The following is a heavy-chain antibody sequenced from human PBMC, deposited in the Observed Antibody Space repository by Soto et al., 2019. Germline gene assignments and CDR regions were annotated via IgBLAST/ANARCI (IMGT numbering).Heavy chain of an antibody. V-gene: IGHV2-5*02. CDR3: AHTGWPKFDF. Sequence: SGPTLVNPTQTLTLTCTFSGFSLSTTGVGVAWIRQPPGKTLEWLALIYWDDDKRYSLSLKSRLTITKDTSKNQVVLTMTNMGPVDTATYYCAHTGWPKFDFWGLGTLVTVSS. D-gene: IGHD6-19*01. CDR1: GFSLSTTGVG. J-gene: IGHJ4*02. CDR2: IYWDDDK.